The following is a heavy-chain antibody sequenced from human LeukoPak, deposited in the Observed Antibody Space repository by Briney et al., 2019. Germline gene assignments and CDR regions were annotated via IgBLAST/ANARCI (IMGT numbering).Heavy chain of an antibody. Sequence: GGSLRLSCAASGFTFSSYAMHWVRQAPGKGLEWVAVISYDGSNKYYADSVKGRFTISRDNSKNTLYLQMNSLRAEDTAVYYCARGSRGGSGSYYNTHLDYWGQGTLVTVSS. J-gene: IGHJ4*02. CDR3: ARGSRGGSGSYYNTHLDY. D-gene: IGHD3-10*01. CDR2: ISYDGSNK. CDR1: GFTFSSYA. V-gene: IGHV3-30*04.